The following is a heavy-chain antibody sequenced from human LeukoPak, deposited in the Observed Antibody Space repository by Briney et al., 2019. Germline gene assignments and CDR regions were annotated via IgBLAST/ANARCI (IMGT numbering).Heavy chain of an antibody. CDR2: ISSSGSTI. V-gene: IGHV3-11*04. CDR3: VRGCWPLDF. J-gene: IGHJ4*02. CDR1: GFTFSDYY. Sequence: GGSLRLSCAASGFTFSDYYMSWIRQAPGKGLEWVSYISSSGSTIYYADSVKGRFTISRDNAKNSLSLEMNRLRADDTAVYYCVRGCWPLDFWGQGTLVTVSS.